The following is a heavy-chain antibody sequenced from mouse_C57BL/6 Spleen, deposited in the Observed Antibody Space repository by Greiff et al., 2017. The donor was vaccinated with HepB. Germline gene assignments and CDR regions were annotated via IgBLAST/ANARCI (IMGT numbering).Heavy chain of an antibody. V-gene: IGHV2-9-1*01. CDR2: IWTGGGT. CDR1: GFSLTSYA. J-gene: IGHJ1*03. Sequence: VKLMESGPGLVAPSQSLSITCTVSGFSLTSYAISWVRQPPGKGLEWLGVIWTGGGTNYNSALKSRLSISKDNSKSQVFLKMNSLQTDDTARYYCARNYGSSYGGSYWYFDVWGTGTTVTVSS. CDR3: ARNYGSSYGGSYWYFDV. D-gene: IGHD1-1*01.